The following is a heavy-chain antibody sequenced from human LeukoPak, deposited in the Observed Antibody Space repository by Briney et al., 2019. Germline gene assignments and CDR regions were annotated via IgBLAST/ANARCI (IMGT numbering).Heavy chain of an antibody. CDR1: GGSISGSTSY. D-gene: IGHD5-18*01. CDR2: INHSGST. CDR3: ARVRLPPYYYYFYYMDV. Sequence: SETLSLTCTVSGGSISGSTSYWGWIRQSPGKGLEWIAEINHSGSTDYNPSLQSRVSISLDTSKNQFSLKVTSVTAADTAVYYCARVRLPPYYYYFYYMDVWGTGTTVTVSS. J-gene: IGHJ6*03. V-gene: IGHV4-39*07.